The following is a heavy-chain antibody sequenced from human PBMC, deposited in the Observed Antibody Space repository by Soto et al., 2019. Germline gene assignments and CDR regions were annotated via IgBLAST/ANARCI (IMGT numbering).Heavy chain of an antibody. Sequence: NLPETLSLTCAVSGVSIHNSHSFWGWIRQPPGKGLEFIGSVYYSGGSHYNPSLKGRVTISVDTSNNQVSLRVNSVTAADTAVYYCGRVVEGATRHTDSDSWGQGMLVTVSS. CDR2: VYYSGGS. V-gene: IGHV4-39*02. CDR1: GVSIHNSHSF. CDR3: GRVVEGATRHTDSDS. D-gene: IGHD2-15*01. J-gene: IGHJ5*02.